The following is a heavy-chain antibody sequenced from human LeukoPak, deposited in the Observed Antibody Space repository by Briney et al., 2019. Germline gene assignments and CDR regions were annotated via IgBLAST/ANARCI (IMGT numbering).Heavy chain of an antibody. V-gene: IGHV1-8*03. D-gene: IGHD3-22*01. CDR3: ARRYYYDSSVTNWFDP. J-gene: IGHJ5*02. Sequence: PEASVTVSCKASGYTFTSYDINWVRQATGQGLEWMGWMNPNSGNTGYTQKFQGRVTITRNTSISTAYMELSSLRSEDTAVYYCARRYYYDSSVTNWFDPWGQGTLVTVSS. CDR2: MNPNSGNT. CDR1: GYTFTSYD.